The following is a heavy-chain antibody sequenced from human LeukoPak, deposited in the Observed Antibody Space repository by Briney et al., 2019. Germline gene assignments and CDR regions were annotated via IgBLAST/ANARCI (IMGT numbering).Heavy chain of an antibody. V-gene: IGHV4-4*02. D-gene: IGHD3-22*01. CDR3: ARRNYYDDAGYFEY. CDR1: GGTISTSNW. CDR2: ILHSGST. J-gene: IGHJ4*02. Sequence: EPSETLSLTCAVSGGTISTSNWWSWVRQPPGRGLEWIGEILHSGSTNYNPSLQSRVTMSVDKSKRQFSLKLSSVTAADTAVYYCARRNYYDDAGYFEYWGQGSLVTVSS.